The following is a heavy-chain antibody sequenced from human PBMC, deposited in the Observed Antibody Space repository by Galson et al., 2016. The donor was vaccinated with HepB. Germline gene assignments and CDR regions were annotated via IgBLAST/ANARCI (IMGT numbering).Heavy chain of an antibody. CDR1: GFNFSNYA. CDR3: VTARRYNYDGFDV. J-gene: IGHJ3*01. Sequence: SLRLSCAASGFNFSNYAMNWVRQAPGKGLEWVSVIGTYTYGTYYADSVKGRFTISRDNSKNTLYLQMGRLRAEDTAVYYCVTARRYNYDGFDVWGQGTMVTVSS. V-gene: IGHV3-23*01. CDR2: IGTYTYGT. D-gene: IGHD5-24*01.